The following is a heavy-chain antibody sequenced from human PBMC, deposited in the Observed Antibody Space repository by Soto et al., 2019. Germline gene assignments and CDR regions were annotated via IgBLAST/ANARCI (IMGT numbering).Heavy chain of an antibody. V-gene: IGHV6-1*01. D-gene: IGHD6-13*01. Sequence: SQTLSLTCVISGDSVSSNSAAWNWIRQSPSRGLERLGRTYYRSKWYNDYAVSVKSRITINPDTSKNQFSLQLNSVTPEDTAVYYCARDRHSSSWYGVYYYYGMDVWGQGTTVTVSS. CDR2: TYYRSKWYN. CDR3: ARDRHSSSWYGVYYYYGMDV. J-gene: IGHJ6*02. CDR1: GDSVSSNSAA.